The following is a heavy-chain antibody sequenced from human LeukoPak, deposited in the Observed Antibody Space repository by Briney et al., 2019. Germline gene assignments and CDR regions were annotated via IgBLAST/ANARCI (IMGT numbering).Heavy chain of an antibody. CDR1: GYTFTSYY. D-gene: IGHD2-2*01. Sequence: GASVKVSCKASGYTFTSYYMHWVRQAPGQGLEWMGIIYPSGGSTSYAERFQGRVTMTRDTSTSTVYMELSSLRSEDTAVYYCARDWGSYCSSTSCYPLDAFDIWGQGTMVTVSS. J-gene: IGHJ3*02. CDR3: ARDWGSYCSSTSCYPLDAFDI. CDR2: IYPSGGST. V-gene: IGHV1-46*01.